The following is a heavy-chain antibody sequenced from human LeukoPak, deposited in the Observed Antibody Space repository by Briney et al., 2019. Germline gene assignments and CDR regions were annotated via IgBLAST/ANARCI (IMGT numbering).Heavy chain of an antibody. CDR1: GFTFSIYS. J-gene: IGHJ4*02. V-gene: IGHV3-23*01. D-gene: IGHD6-19*01. CDR2: ISGSGGST. Sequence: GGSLRLSCAASGFTFSIYSLNWVRQAPGKGLEWVSGISGSGGSTYYADSVKGRFTISRDNSMNTLSLQMNSLRAEDTAVYYCAKARYSSGWDYFDYWGQGTLVTVSS. CDR3: AKARYSSGWDYFDY.